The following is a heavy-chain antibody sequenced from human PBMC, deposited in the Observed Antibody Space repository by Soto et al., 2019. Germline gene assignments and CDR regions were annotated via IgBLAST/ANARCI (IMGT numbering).Heavy chain of an antibody. J-gene: IGHJ4*02. V-gene: IGHV1-18*01. CDR3: ARGGVLLWFGEPLDY. CDR2: ISGYSGNT. Sequence: SGAEVKKPGASVKVSCKASGYTFTRYGFTWVRQAPGQGLEWMGWISGYSGNTNYAQNLRGRVTMTTDTSTSTAYMELRSLRSDDTAVYYCARGGVLLWFGEPLDYWGQGTLVTVSS. CDR1: GYTFTRYG. D-gene: IGHD3-10*01.